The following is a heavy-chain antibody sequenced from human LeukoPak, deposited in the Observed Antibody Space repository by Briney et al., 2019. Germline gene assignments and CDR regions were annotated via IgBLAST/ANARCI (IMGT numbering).Heavy chain of an antibody. CDR3: ARGVGFTTCMDV. Sequence: GGSLRLSCAASGFTLSSHMMSWVRQAPGKGLEWVPYFNGRGGTTDYADSVKGRFMMLRDSSKDTLFLQMNSLRAEDTAVYYCARGVGFTTCMDVWGQGTTVTVSS. CDR2: FNGRGGTT. V-gene: IGHV3-23*01. CDR1: GFTLSSHM. J-gene: IGHJ6*02. D-gene: IGHD1-14*01.